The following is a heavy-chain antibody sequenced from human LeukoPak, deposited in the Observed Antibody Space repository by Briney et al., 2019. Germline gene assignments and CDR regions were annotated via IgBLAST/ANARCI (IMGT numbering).Heavy chain of an antibody. CDR3: ARDYYVTSGYYRQTPFDY. V-gene: IGHV1-24*01. J-gene: IGHJ4*02. CDR2: FDPEDGET. Sequence: ASVKVSCKVSGYTLTELSMHWVRQAPGKGLEWMGGFDPEDGETIYAQKFQGRVTMTTDTSTSTAYMELWSLRSDDTAVYYCARDYYVTSGYYRQTPFDYWGQGTLVTVSS. CDR1: GYTLTELS. D-gene: IGHD3-22*01.